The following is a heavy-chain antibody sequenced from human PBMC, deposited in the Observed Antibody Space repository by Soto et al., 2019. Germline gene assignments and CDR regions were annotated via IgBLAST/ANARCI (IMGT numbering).Heavy chain of an antibody. CDR3: ARGVFSSGYYYYYYYYMDV. V-gene: IGHV4-34*01. CDR2: INHSGST. D-gene: IGHD3-22*01. J-gene: IGHJ6*03. Sequence: SETLSLTCAVYGGSFSGYYWSWIRQPPGKGLEWIGEINHSGSTNYNPSLKSRVTISVDTSKNQFSLKLSSVTAADTAVYYCARGVFSSGYYYYYYYYMDVWGKGTTVTVSS. CDR1: GGSFSGYY.